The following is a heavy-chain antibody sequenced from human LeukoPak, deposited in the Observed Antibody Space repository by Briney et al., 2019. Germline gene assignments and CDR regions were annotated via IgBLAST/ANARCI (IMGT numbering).Heavy chain of an antibody. V-gene: IGHV1-46*01. Sequence: ASVKVSCKASGYTFTSYYMHWVRQAPGQGLEWMGIINPSGGSTSYAQKFQGRVTMTRDTSTSTVYMELSSLRSEDTAVYYCARTMEGTAMAQANDYWGQGTLVTVSS. D-gene: IGHD5-18*01. CDR1: GYTFTSYY. CDR2: INPSGGST. J-gene: IGHJ4*02. CDR3: ARTMEGTAMAQANDY.